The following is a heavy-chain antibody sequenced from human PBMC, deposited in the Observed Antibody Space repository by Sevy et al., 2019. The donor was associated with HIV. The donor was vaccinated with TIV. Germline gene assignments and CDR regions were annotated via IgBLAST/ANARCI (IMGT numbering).Heavy chain of an antibody. CDR1: GFTFRSDW. CDR2: INRDGSST. J-gene: IGHJ5*02. V-gene: IGHV3-74*01. D-gene: IGHD3-10*01. Sequence: GGSLRLSCAASGFTFRSDWMHWVRQAPGKGLVWVSRINRDGSSTAYADSVKGRFTISRDNAKNTLYLQMNSLRAEDTSVYYCLSEAGDWFDPWGQGTLVTVSS. CDR3: LSEAGDWFDP.